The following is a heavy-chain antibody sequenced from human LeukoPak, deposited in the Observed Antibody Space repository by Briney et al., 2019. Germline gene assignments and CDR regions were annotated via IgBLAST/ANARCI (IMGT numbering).Heavy chain of an antibody. D-gene: IGHD2-15*01. CDR3: AKVSGSGGTKYQPFDH. CDR1: GFTFSSYA. Sequence: GGSLRLSCAASGFTFSSYAMSWVRQAPGKGLEWVSAISGSGGSTYYADSVKGRFTISRDNSKNTLYLRMNSLRAEDTAVYYCAKVSGSGGTKYQPFDHWGQGTLVTVSS. J-gene: IGHJ4*02. V-gene: IGHV3-23*01. CDR2: ISGSGGST.